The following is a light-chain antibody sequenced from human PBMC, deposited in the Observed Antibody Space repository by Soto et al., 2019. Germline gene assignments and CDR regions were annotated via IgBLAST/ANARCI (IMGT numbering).Light chain of an antibody. Sequence: DIQMTQSPSSVSASVGDRVTITCRASHSISTYLNWFQQKPGKAPNLLIYAASSLHSGVPSRFSGSASGTNFTLTISSLQPEDFATYYCQQTYSTLITFGQGTRLEIK. CDR1: HSISTY. CDR2: AAS. CDR3: QQTYSTLIT. V-gene: IGKV1-39*01. J-gene: IGKJ5*01.